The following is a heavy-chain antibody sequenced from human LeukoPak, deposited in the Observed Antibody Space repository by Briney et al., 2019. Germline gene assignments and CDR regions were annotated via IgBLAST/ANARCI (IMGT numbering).Heavy chain of an antibody. CDR3: ARELYYYGSGSNEFDY. CDR2: MNPNSGNT. D-gene: IGHD3-10*01. V-gene: IGHV1-8*01. CDR1: GYTFTSYD. Sequence: ASVTVSCKASGYTFTSYDINWVRQATGQGLEWMGWMNPNSGNTGYAQKFQGRVTTTRNTSISTAYMELSSLRSEDTAVYYCARELYYYGSGSNEFDYWGQGTLVTVSS. J-gene: IGHJ4*02.